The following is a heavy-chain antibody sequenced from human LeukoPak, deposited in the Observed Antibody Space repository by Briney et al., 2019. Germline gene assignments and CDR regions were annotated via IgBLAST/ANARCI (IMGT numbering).Heavy chain of an antibody. D-gene: IGHD6-6*01. CDR2: ISYDGSNK. V-gene: IGHV3-30-3*01. CDR3: ARERIAARRGFDY. Sequence: GGSLRLSCAASGFTFSSYAMYWVRQAPGKGLEWVAVISYDGSNKYYADSVKGRFTISRDNSKNTLYLQMNSLRAEDTAVYYCARERIAARRGFDYWGQGTLVTVSS. J-gene: IGHJ4*02. CDR1: GFTFSSYA.